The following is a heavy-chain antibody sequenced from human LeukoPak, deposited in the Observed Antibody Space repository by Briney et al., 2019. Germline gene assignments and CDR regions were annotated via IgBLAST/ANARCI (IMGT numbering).Heavy chain of an antibody. CDR2: MNPNSGNT. D-gene: IGHD3-3*01. Sequence: ASVKVSCKASGYTFTSYDINWVRQATGQGLEWMGWMNPNSGNTGYAQKFQGRVTMTRNTSISTAYMELSSLRSEDTAVYYCARGVYDFWSGSTYYYYGMDVWGQGTTVTVSS. CDR1: GYTFTSYD. V-gene: IGHV1-8*01. J-gene: IGHJ6*02. CDR3: ARGVYDFWSGSTYYYYGMDV.